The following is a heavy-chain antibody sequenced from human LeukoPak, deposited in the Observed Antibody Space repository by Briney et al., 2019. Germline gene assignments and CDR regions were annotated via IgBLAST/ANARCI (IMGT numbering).Heavy chain of an antibody. D-gene: IGHD6-13*01. CDR2: IRGTGGNT. CDR1: EFIFSSYA. Sequence: GGSLRLSCAASEFIFSSYAMTWVRQAPGKGLEWVSLIRGTGGNTYYADSVKGRFTMSRDNSKNTLYLQLNSLRAEDTAVYYCAKGPKQQLVGSRGHFFDYWGQGTLVTVSS. CDR3: AKGPKQQLVGSRGHFFDY. V-gene: IGHV3-23*01. J-gene: IGHJ4*02.